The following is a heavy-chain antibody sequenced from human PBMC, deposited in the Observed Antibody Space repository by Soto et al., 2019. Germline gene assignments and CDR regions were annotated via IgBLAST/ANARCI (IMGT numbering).Heavy chain of an antibody. Sequence: EVQLVESGGGLVQPGRSLRLSCAASGFTFDDYAMHWVLQAPGKALEWVAGISWNSGSIGYADSVKGRFTISRDNAKNSLYLQMHSLRAEDTALYYCAKDMSSGSSDYYYYGMDVWGQGTTVTVSS. CDR3: AKDMSSGSSDYYYYGMDV. CDR2: ISWNSGSI. D-gene: IGHD1-26*01. J-gene: IGHJ6*02. V-gene: IGHV3-9*01. CDR1: GFTFDDYA.